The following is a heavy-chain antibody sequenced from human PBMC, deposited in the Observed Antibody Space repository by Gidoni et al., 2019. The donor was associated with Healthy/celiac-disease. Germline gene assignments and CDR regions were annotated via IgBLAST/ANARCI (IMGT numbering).Heavy chain of an antibody. CDR2: IIPIFGTA. J-gene: IGHJ3*02. V-gene: IGHV1-69*01. CDR3: ARDCSGGSCYSRPGDDAFDI. D-gene: IGHD2-15*01. CDR1: GGTFSSYA. Sequence: QVQLVQSGAAVKKPGSSVKVSCKASGGTFSSYAISWVRQAPGQGLEWMGGIIPIFGTANYAQKFQGRVTITADESTSTAYMELSSLRSEDTAVYYCARDCSGGSCYSRPGDDAFDIWGQGTMVTVSS.